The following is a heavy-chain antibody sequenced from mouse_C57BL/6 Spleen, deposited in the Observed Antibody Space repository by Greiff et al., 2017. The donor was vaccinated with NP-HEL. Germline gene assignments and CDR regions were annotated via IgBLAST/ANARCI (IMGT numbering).Heavy chain of an antibody. CDR3: ARSRYYYGSSYWYFDV. CDR2: IYPRDGST. Sequence: VQLQQSGPELVKPGASVKLSCKASGYTFTSYDINWVKQRPGQGLEWIGWIYPRDGSTKYNEKFKGKATLTVDTSSSTAYMELHSLTSEDSAVYFCARSRYYYGSSYWYFDVWGTGTTVTVSS. J-gene: IGHJ1*03. D-gene: IGHD1-1*01. CDR1: GYTFTSYD. V-gene: IGHV1-85*01.